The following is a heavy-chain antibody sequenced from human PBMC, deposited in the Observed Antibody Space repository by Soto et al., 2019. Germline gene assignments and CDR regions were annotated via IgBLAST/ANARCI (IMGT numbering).Heavy chain of an antibody. CDR2: IIPIFGTA. CDR1: GGTFSSYA. Sequence: QVQLVQSGAEVKKPGSSVKVSCKASGGTFSSYAISWVRQAPGQGLEWMGGIIPIFGTANYAQKFQGRVTITADKSTSTAYMELSSLRSEDTAVYYCARGGPEMVTMDDAFDIWGQGTMVTVSS. CDR3: ARGGPEMVTMDDAFDI. D-gene: IGHD5-18*01. J-gene: IGHJ3*02. V-gene: IGHV1-69*06.